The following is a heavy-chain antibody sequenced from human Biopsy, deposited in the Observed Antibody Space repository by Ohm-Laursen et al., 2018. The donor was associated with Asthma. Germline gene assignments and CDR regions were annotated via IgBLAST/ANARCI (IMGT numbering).Heavy chain of an antibody. CDR2: MYYGETT. CDR3: ARHDHRWDTYADF. J-gene: IGHJ4*02. V-gene: IGHV4-39*01. Sequence: GTLSLTCTVSGASITSSAYYWGWIRQPPGKGLEWIGSMYYGETTYYSPSLKTRFTISIDTSKNHLSLFLSSVTAADTAVYYCARHDHRWDTYADFWGQGTLVTVSS. CDR1: GASITSSAYY. D-gene: IGHD2-2*01.